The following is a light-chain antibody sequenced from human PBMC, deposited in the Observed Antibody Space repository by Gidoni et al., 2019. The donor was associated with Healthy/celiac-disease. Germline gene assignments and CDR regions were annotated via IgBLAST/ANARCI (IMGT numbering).Light chain of an antibody. CDR1: SSNIGNNY. V-gene: IGLV1-51*02. Sequence: QSVLTQPPSVSAAPGQKVTISCSGSSSNIGNNYVSWYQQLPGTAPKLLIYENNKRPSGIPDRFSGSKSGTSATLGITGLQTGDEADYYCGTWDSSLSAGVFGGGTKLTXL. CDR3: GTWDSSLSAGV. CDR2: ENN. J-gene: IGLJ3*02.